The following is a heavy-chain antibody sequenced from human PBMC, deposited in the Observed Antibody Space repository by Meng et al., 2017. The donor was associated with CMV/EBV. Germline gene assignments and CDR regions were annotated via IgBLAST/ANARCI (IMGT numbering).Heavy chain of an antibody. Sequence: QVQIQQWGAGLLQPSETLSLPCAVYGGSFSGYYWSWIRQPPGKGLEWIGEINHSGSTNYNPSLKSRVTISVDTSKNQFSLKLSSVTAADTAVYYCARVWDSGWNYWGQGTLVTVSS. CDR2: INHSGST. V-gene: IGHV4-34*01. CDR1: GGSFSGYY. CDR3: ARVWDSGWNY. J-gene: IGHJ4*02. D-gene: IGHD3-22*01.